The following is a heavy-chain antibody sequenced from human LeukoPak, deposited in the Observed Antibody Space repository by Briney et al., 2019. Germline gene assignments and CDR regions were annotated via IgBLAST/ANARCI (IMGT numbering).Heavy chain of an antibody. D-gene: IGHD2-21*02. J-gene: IGHJ6*03. CDR2: IIPIFGTA. CDR1: GGTFSSYA. CDR3: ARDSSYCGGDCLLYYYYMDV. V-gene: IGHV1-69*13. Sequence: VASVKVSCKASGGTFSSYAISWVRQAPGQGLEWMGGIIPIFGTANYAQKFQGRVTITADESTSTAYMELSSLRSEDTAVYYCARDSSYCGGDCLLYYYYMDVWGKGTTVTISS.